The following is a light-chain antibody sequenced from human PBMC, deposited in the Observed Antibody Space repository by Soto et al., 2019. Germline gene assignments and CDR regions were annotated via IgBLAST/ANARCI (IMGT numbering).Light chain of an antibody. CDR3: QQRSNWPLT. V-gene: IGKV3-11*01. CDR2: DAS. CDR1: QSVSSY. J-gene: IGKJ3*01. Sequence: EIVLTQSPATLSLSPGERATLSCRASQSVSSYLAWYQQKPGQAPRLLIYDASNRATGIPARFSGSGSGTDFTLTISGLEHEDFAVYYCQQRSNWPLTFGPGTKGDIK.